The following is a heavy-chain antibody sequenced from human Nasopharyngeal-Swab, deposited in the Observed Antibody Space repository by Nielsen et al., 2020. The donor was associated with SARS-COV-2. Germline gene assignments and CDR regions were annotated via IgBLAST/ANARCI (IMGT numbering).Heavy chain of an antibody. CDR2: ISSSSSYT. V-gene: IGHV3-11*05. J-gene: IGHJ3*02. D-gene: IGHD1-14*01. CDR3: ARGPPRYGAFDI. CDR1: GYTFSDYY. Sequence: GESLKISCAASGYTFSDYYTSWIRQAPGKGLEWVSYISSSSSYTNYAESVKGRFTISRDNAKNSLYLQMNSLRAEDKAVYYCARGPPRYGAFDIWGQGTMVTVSS.